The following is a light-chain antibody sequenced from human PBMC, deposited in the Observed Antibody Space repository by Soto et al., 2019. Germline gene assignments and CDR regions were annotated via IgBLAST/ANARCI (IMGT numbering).Light chain of an antibody. CDR3: AAWDDSLSALYV. V-gene: IGLV1-47*01. J-gene: IGLJ1*01. Sequence: QSVLTQPPSASGTPGQRFTISCSGSSSNIGSNYVYWYQQLPGTAPKLLIYRNNQRPSGVPDRFSGSKSGTSASLAISGLRSEDEADYYCAAWDDSLSALYVFGTGTKLTVL. CDR1: SSNIGSNY. CDR2: RNN.